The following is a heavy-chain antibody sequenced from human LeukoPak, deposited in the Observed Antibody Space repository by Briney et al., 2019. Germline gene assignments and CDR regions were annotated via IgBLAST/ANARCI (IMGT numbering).Heavy chain of an antibody. J-gene: IGHJ6*03. CDR3: ASGSSSPEYYYYYMDV. D-gene: IGHD6-6*01. CDR2: IYSGGST. Sequence: GGSLRLSCAASGFTVSGNYMSWVRQAPGKGLEWVSVIYSGGSTYYADSVKGRFTISRDNSKNTLYLQMNSLRAEDTAVYYCASGSSSPEYYYYYMDVWGKGTTVTVSS. V-gene: IGHV3-53*01. CDR1: GFTVSGNY.